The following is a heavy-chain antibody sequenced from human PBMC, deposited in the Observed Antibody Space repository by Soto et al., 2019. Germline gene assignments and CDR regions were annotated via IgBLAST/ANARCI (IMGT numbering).Heavy chain of an antibody. V-gene: IGHV3-23*01. Sequence: GWSLRLACAASVLTFMSYAMSWVRQAPGKGLEWVSGIGGGGETTYYADSVKGRFTISRDNSENTVFLQMNSLRAEDTAVYYCAKAMTTVLRYFDYWGPGTLVTVSS. D-gene: IGHD4-17*01. CDR2: IGGGGETT. CDR1: VLTFMSYA. CDR3: AKAMTTVLRYFDY. J-gene: IGHJ4*02.